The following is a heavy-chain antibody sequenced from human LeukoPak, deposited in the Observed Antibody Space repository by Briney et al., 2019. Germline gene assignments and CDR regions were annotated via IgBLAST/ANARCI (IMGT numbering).Heavy chain of an antibody. Sequence: SGGSLRLSCAASGFTFSIYWMSWVRQDPGKGLEWVANIKQDGSEKYYVDSVKGRFTISRDNAKNSLYLQMNSLRAEDTAVYYCARVGYGGYGVLDYWGQGTLVTISS. CDR2: IKQDGSEK. CDR1: GFTFSIYW. D-gene: IGHD5-12*01. J-gene: IGHJ4*02. V-gene: IGHV3-7*01. CDR3: ARVGYGGYGVLDY.